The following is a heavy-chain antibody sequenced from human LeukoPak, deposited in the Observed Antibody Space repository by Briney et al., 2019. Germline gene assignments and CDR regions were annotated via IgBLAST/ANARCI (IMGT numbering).Heavy chain of an antibody. Sequence: GGSLRLSCAASGFTFSSYAMHWVRQAPGKGLEWVAVISYDGSNKYYADSVKGRFTISRDNSKNTLYLQMNSLRAEDTAVYYCAKGLGYPGVDPWGQGTLVTVSS. CDR3: AKGLGYPGVDP. J-gene: IGHJ5*02. V-gene: IGHV3-30-3*01. CDR1: GFTFSSYA. D-gene: IGHD2-2*03. CDR2: ISYDGSNK.